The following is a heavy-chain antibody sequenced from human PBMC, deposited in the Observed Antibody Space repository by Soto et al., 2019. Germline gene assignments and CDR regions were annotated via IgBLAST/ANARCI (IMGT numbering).Heavy chain of an antibody. J-gene: IGHJ4*02. CDR1: GYTFTSYG. D-gene: IGHD3-3*01. Sequence: ASVKVSCKASGYTFTSYGITWVRQAPGQGLEWMGWISGDSGNTNYAQKLQGRVTMTTDTSTSTAYMELRSLRSDDTAVYYCARVESGTYDYWGQGTLVTVSS. V-gene: IGHV1-18*01. CDR3: ARVESGTYDY. CDR2: ISGDSGNT.